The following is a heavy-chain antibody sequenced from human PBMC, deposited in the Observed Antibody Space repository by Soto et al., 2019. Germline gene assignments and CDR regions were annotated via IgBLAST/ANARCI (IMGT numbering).Heavy chain of an antibody. CDR2: IYWDDDK. Sequence: SGPTLVNPTQTLTLTCTFSGFSLSTNGVGVGWIRQPPGKALEWLALIYWDDDKRYSPSLKSRLTITKDTSKNQVVLTMTNMDPVDTATYYCAHRRRPGPTGSSWNEGFDPWGQGTLVTVS. D-gene: IGHD6-13*01. J-gene: IGHJ5*02. V-gene: IGHV2-5*02. CDR1: GFSLSTNGVG. CDR3: AHRRRPGPTGSSWNEGFDP.